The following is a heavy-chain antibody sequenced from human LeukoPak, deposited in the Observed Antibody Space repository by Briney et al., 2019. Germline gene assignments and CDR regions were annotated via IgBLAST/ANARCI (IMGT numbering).Heavy chain of an antibody. CDR2: INNDGSSR. CDR3: AIFKENGY. J-gene: IGHJ4*02. V-gene: IGHV3-74*01. CDR1: GFTFTSYW. D-gene: IGHD2-8*01. Sequence: PGGSLRLSCAASGFTFTSYWTHWVRQVPGKGLVWVSYINNDGSSRSYADSVKGRFTISRDNAKNMLYLQMNSLRVEDTAVYYCAIFKENGYWGQGTLVTVSS.